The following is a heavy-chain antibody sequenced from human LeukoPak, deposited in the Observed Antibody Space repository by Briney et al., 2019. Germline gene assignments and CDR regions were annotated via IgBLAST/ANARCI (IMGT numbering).Heavy chain of an antibody. CDR3: ARVFDS. J-gene: IGHJ4*02. CDR2: IFYTGKT. V-gene: IGHV4-39*07. CDR1: GGSVYTSDYY. Sequence: PETLSLTCTVSGGSVYTSDYYWGWVRQPPGKGPEWIGDIFYTGKTNYNPSLKSRVSISIDTSKNQFSLKLTSVTAADTAVYYCARVFDSWGQGTLVTVSS.